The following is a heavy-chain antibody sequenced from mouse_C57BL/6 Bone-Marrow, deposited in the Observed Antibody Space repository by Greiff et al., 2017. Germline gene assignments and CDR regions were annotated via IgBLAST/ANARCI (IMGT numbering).Heavy chain of an antibody. D-gene: IGHD2-5*01. Sequence: QVQLQQPGAELVKPGASVKMSCKASGYTFTSYWITWVKQRPGQGLEWIGDIYPGSGSTNYNEKFKSKATLTVDTSSRTAYMQLSSLPSEDSAVYYCARPYYSNYWYFDVWGTGTTVTVSS. CDR1: GYTFTSYW. V-gene: IGHV1-55*01. CDR2: IYPGSGST. CDR3: ARPYYSNYWYFDV. J-gene: IGHJ1*03.